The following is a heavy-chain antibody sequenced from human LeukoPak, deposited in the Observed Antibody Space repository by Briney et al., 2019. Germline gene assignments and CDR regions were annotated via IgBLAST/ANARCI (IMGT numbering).Heavy chain of an antibody. Sequence: GRSLRLSCAASGFTFSSYGMHWVRQAPGKGLEWVAVKSYDGSNKYYADSVKGRFTISRDNSKNTLYLQMNSLRAEDTAVYYCAKDSSGPFDYWGQGTLVTVSS. D-gene: IGHD6-19*01. CDR2: KSYDGSNK. CDR3: AKDSSGPFDY. J-gene: IGHJ4*02. CDR1: GFTFSSYG. V-gene: IGHV3-30*18.